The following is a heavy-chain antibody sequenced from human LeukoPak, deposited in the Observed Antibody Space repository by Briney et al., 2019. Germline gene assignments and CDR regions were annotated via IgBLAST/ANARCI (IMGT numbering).Heavy chain of an antibody. CDR1: GFTFSSYS. D-gene: IGHD3-3*01. CDR2: ISSSSSYI. V-gene: IGHV3-21*01. J-gene: IGHJ4*02. CDR3: ARAPSATTVFGVVRY. Sequence: GGSLRLSCAASGFTFSSYSMNWVRQAPGKGLEWVSSISSSSSYIYYADSVKGRFTISRDNAKNPLYLQMNSLRAEDTAVYYCARAPSATTVFGVVRYWGQGTLVTVSS.